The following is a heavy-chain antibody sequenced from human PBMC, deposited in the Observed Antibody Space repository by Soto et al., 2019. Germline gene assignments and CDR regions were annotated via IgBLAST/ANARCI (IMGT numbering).Heavy chain of an antibody. J-gene: IGHJ4*02. CDR1: DGSVSSFGYY. CDR3: TRGGHSYEYMI. V-gene: IGHV4-61*08. Sequence: QVQLQESGPGLVKPSETLSLTCTVSDGSVSSFGYYWTWVRQATGKGLEWIGYIAYNGGTSYNPSLRSRVTISVDTSQSPFSLHLSFATAADTALYYCTRGGHSYEYMIWGQGTLGTVSS. D-gene: IGHD3-16*01. CDR2: IAYNGGT.